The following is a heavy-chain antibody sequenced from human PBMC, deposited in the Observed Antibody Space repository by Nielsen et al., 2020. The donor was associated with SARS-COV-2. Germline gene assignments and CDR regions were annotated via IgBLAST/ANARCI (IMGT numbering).Heavy chain of an antibody. V-gene: IGHV4-34*01. Sequence: SETLSLTCAVYGGSFSGYYWSWIRQPPGKGLEWIGEINHSGSTNYNPSLKSRVTISVDTSKNQFSLKLSSVTAADTAVYYCARDRNVDTADDYWGQGTLVTVSS. J-gene: IGHJ4*02. CDR3: ARDRNVDTADDY. D-gene: IGHD5-18*01. CDR2: INHSGST. CDR1: GGSFSGYY.